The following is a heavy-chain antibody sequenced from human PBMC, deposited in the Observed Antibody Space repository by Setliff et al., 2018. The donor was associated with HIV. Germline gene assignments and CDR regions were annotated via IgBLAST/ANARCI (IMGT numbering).Heavy chain of an antibody. CDR1: GGSFSGYY. J-gene: IGHJ4*01. CDR3: ARLGYYNFWSGYWTDY. CDR2: INQSENT. D-gene: IGHD3-3*01. Sequence: SETLSLTCTVYGGSFSGYYWSWIRQPPGMGLEWIGEINQSENTYYNPSLKSRVIISVDTSKNQFSLKLNSVTAADTATYYCARLGYYNFWSGYWTDYWGHGTLVTVSS. V-gene: IGHV4-34*01.